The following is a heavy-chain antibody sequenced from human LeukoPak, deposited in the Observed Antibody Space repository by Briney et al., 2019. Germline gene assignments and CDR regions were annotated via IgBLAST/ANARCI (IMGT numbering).Heavy chain of an antibody. D-gene: IGHD5-18*01. CDR1: GFTFSSYS. Sequence: PGGSLRLSCAASGFTFSSYSINWVRQAPGKGLEWVSSISSSSDYIYYADSVKGRFTISRDNAKNSLYLQMNSLRGEDTAVYYCARVGHSYGYTFDYWGQGTLVTVSS. CDR2: ISSSSDYI. CDR3: ARVGHSYGYTFDY. V-gene: IGHV3-21*01. J-gene: IGHJ4*02.